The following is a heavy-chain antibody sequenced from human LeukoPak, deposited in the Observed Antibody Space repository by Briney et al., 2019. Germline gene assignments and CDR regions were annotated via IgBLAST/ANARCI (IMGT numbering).Heavy chain of an antibody. J-gene: IGHJ6*03. CDR1: QFTFNLHA. CDR2: MSFDGSHI. Sequence: GGSLRLSCAASQFTFNLHAMNWVRQAPGKGLDWVAVMSFDGSHIYYADSVKGRFTISRDNSNNTLFLQMNSLNADDTAEYYCARGGTYYYQYYYMDVWGKGTTVTVSS. CDR3: ARGGTYYYQYYYMDV. D-gene: IGHD3-16*01. V-gene: IGHV3-30*17.